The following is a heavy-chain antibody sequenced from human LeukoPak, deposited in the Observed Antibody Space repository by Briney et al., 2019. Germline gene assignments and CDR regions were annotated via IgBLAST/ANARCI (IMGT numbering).Heavy chain of an antibody. CDR2: ISSSSSHI. CDR1: GFTFSSYS. CDR3: ASVPRHYYDSSGYHPFDY. J-gene: IGHJ4*02. V-gene: IGHV3-21*01. D-gene: IGHD3-22*01. Sequence: GGPLRLSCAASGFTFSSYSMNWVRQAPGKGLEGVSSISSSSSHIYYADSVKGRFTISRDNAKTTLYLQINSLRAEDTAVYYCASVPRHYYDSSGYHPFDYWGQGTLVTVSS.